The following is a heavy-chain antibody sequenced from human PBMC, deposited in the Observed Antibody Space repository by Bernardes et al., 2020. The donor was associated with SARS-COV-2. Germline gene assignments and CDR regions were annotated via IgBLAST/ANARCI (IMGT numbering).Heavy chain of an antibody. V-gene: IGHV3-9*01. J-gene: IGHJ4*02. D-gene: IGHD6-19*01. Sequence: GGSLGLSCAASGFTFNDYAMHWVRQAPGKGLEWVSGISWNSGSIGYAASVKGRFTISRDNAKNSLYLQMNSLRRDDTALYYCAKDYETGELGIAVEGYCGHWGQGTLVTVSS. CDR1: GFTFNDYA. CDR3: AKDYETGELGIAVEGYCGH. CDR2: ISWNSGSI.